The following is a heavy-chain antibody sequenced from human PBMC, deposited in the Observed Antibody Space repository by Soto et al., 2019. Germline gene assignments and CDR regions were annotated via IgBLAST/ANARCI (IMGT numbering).Heavy chain of an antibody. Sequence: PGGSLRLSCAASGFTFSSYALSWVRQAPGKGLEWVSAISGSGGSTYYAHSVKGRFTISRDNSKNTLYLQMNSLRAEDTAVYYCAKVYGGAKLHDYWGQGTLVTVSS. V-gene: IGHV3-23*01. J-gene: IGHJ4*02. CDR3: AKVYGGAKLHDY. D-gene: IGHD1-26*01. CDR1: GFTFSSYA. CDR2: ISGSGGST.